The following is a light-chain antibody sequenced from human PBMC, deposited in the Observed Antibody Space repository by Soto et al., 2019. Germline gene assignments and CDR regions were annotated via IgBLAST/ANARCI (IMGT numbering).Light chain of an antibody. CDR2: EVS. CDR3: SSYTTSSGFCV. J-gene: IGLJ1*01. Sequence: QSALTQPASVSASPGQSITISCTGTSSDVGGYNYVSWYQQHPGKVPKLMIYEVSNRPSGVSDRFSGSKSGNTASLTISGLQAEDEADYYCSSYTTSSGFCVFGTGTKLTVL. CDR1: SSDVGGYNY. V-gene: IGLV2-14*01.